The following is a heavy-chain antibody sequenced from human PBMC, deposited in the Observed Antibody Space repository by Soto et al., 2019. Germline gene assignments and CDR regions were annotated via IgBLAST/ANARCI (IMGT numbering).Heavy chain of an antibody. J-gene: IGHJ5*02. CDR3: AKRATRSSRPGWFDP. D-gene: IGHD6-13*01. V-gene: IGHV3-23*01. CDR1: GFTFTNYA. Sequence: PGGSVRLSCAASGFTFTNYAMNWVRQAPGKGLEWVSAITGNGVDTYYADSVKGRFTVSRDNFKNTLYLQMNSLRAEDTAVYYCAKRATRSSRPGWFDPSGQGTLVTVSS. CDR2: ITGNGVDT.